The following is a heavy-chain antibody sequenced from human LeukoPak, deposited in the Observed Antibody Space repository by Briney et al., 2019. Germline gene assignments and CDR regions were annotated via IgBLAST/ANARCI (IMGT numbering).Heavy chain of an antibody. J-gene: IGHJ4*02. Sequence: SGPTLVNPTQTLTLTCTFSGFSLSTSGVGVGWIRQPPGKALEWLALTYWNDNKLYSPSLKSRLTITKDTSNNQVVLTMTNMDPVDTATYYCAHYGDYRFLYYFDYWGQGTLVTVSP. CDR2: TYWNDNK. CDR1: GFSLSTSGVG. CDR3: AHYGDYRFLYYFDY. V-gene: IGHV2-5*01. D-gene: IGHD4-17*01.